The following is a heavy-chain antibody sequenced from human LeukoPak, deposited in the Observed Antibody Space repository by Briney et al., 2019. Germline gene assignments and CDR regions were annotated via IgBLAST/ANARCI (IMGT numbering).Heavy chain of an antibody. CDR3: ARVWVVPAAMNWFDP. CDR2: INPNSGGT. J-gene: IGHJ5*02. D-gene: IGHD2-2*01. CDR1: GYTFTGYY. V-gene: IGHV1-2*02. Sequence: ASVKVSCKASGYTFTGYYMHWVRQAPGQGLEWMGWINPNSGGTNYAQKFQGRVTMTRDTSISTAYMELSRLRSDDTAVYYCARVWVVPAAMNWFDPWGQGTLVTVSS.